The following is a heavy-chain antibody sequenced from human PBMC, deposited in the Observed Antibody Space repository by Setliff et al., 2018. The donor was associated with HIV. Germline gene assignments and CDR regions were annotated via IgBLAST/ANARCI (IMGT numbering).Heavy chain of an antibody. CDR2: FYHSANT. J-gene: IGHJ4*02. Sequence: SETLSLTCAVSGGSISSSNWWRWVRQPPGKGLEWIGEFYHSANTNYNPSLKSRVTISVDTSRHQFSLKVTSVTAADTAVYYCARHTTWFSGYFDNWGQGALVTVSS. D-gene: IGHD3-10*01. CDR3: ARHTTWFSGYFDN. V-gene: IGHV4-4*02. CDR1: GGSISSSNW.